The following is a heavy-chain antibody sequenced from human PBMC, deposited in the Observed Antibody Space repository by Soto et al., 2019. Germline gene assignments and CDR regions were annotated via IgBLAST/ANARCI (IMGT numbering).Heavy chain of an antibody. V-gene: IGHV4-31*03. CDR2: IYYSGST. J-gene: IGHJ6*03. CDR3: ARDSGSSSALYYMDV. CDR1: GGSISSGGYY. Sequence: SETLSLTCTVSGGSISSGGYYWSWIRQHPGKGLEWIGYIYYSGSTYYNPSLKSRVTISVDTSKNQFSLKLSSVTAADTAVYYCARDSGSSSALYYMDVWGKGTTVTVSS. D-gene: IGHD2-15*01.